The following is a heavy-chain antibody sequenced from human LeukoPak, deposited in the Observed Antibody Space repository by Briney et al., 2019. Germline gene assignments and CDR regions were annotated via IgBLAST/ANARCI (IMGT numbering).Heavy chain of an antibody. J-gene: IGHJ3*02. CDR2: IIPILGIA. CDR1: GGTFSSYA. D-gene: IGHD5-24*01. V-gene: IGHV1-69*04. CDR3: ARGRWLPGAFDI. Sequence: SVKVSCKASGGTFSSYAISWVRQAPGQGLEWMGRIIPILGIANYAQKFQGRVTITADKSTSTAYMELSSLRSEGTAVYYCARGRWLPGAFDIWGQGTMVTVSS.